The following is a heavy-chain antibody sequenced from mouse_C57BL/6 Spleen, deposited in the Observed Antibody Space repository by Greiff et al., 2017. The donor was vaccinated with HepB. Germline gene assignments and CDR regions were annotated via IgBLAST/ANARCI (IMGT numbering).Heavy chain of an antibody. V-gene: IGHV1-50*01. CDR3: ARGGTDFLKYFDV. CDR1: GYTFTSYW. J-gene: IGHJ1*03. D-gene: IGHD2-4*01. Sequence: QVQLQQPGAELVKPGASVKLSCKASGYTFTSYWMQWVKQRPGQGLEWIGEIDPSDSYTNYNQKFKGKATFTVDTSSSTAYMQLSSLTSEDSAVYYCARGGTDFLKYFDVWGTGTTVTVSS. CDR2: IDPSDSYT.